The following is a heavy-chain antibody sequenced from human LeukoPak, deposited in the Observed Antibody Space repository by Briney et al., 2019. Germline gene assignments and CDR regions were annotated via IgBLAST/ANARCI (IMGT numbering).Heavy chain of an antibody. CDR1: GFIFSSYS. CDR3: AKAPTPVVAATLFHH. Sequence: GGSLRLSCAASGFIFSSYSMNWVRQAPGKGLEWVSVISGSGGNTYYADPVKGRFTISRDSSKNTLYMQMNSLRAEDTAVYYCAKAPTPVVAATLFHHWGQGTLVTVS. J-gene: IGHJ1*01. V-gene: IGHV3-23*01. D-gene: IGHD2-15*01. CDR2: ISGSGGNT.